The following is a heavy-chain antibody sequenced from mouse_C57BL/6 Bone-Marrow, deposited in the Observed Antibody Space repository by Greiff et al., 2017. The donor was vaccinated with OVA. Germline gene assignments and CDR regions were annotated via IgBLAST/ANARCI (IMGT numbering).Heavy chain of an antibody. CDR2: ILPGSGST. D-gene: IGHD1-1*01. CDR3: ARLGYYGSSYWAWFAY. CDR1: GYTFTGYW. V-gene: IGHV1-9*01. J-gene: IGHJ3*01. Sequence: QVQLKQSGAELMKPGASVKLSCKATGYTFTGYWIEWVKQRPGHGLEWIGEILPGSGSTNYNEKFKGKATFTADTSSNTAYMQLSSLTTEDSAIYYCARLGYYGSSYWAWFAYWGQGTLVTVSA.